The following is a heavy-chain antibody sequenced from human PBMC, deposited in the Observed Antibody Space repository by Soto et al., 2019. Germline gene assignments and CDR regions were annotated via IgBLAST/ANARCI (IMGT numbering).Heavy chain of an antibody. J-gene: IGHJ4*02. Sequence: QITLKESGPTLVRPTQTLTLTCTFSGFSLTTSGVGVGWIRQPPGKALEWLAVIYWDDDKRYSSSLKSRLTITEDTSTSQEVLKMTHMDPVDTATYSCAHHPNYGLGTYSCDYGGQGTLVTVS. CDR3: AHHPNYGLGTYSCDY. D-gene: IGHD3-10*01. CDR1: GFSLTTSGVG. V-gene: IGHV2-5*02. CDR2: IYWDDDK.